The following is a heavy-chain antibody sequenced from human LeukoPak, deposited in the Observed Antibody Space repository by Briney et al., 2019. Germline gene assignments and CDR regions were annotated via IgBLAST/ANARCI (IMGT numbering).Heavy chain of an antibody. CDR3: AKEIRPNDY. D-gene: IGHD6-6*01. Sequence: GGSLRLSCTASGFTFTNHGMTWVRQAPGKGLEWVSAIAIGADTTYYADSVKGRFTISRDNSKSTLYLQMNGLRVEDTGIYYCAKEIRPNDYWGQGTLATVSS. CDR2: IAIGADTT. V-gene: IGHV3-23*01. J-gene: IGHJ4*02. CDR1: GFTFTNHG.